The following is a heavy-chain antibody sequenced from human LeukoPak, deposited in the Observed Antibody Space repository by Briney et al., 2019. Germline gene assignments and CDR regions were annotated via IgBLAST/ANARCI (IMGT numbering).Heavy chain of an antibody. V-gene: IGHV3-9*01. CDR3: AKDRYSGDSTFDVFDI. D-gene: IGHD2-15*01. Sequence: GGSLRLSCAASGFTFSSYAMHWVRQAPGKGLEWVSGISWNSGSIGYADSVKGRFTISRDNAKNSLYLQMNSLRAEDTALYYCAKDRYSGDSTFDVFDIWGQGTMVTVSS. J-gene: IGHJ3*02. CDR1: GFTFSSYA. CDR2: ISWNSGSI.